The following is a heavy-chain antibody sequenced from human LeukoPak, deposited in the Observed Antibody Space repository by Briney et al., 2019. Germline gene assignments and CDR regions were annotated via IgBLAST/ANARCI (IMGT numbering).Heavy chain of an antibody. CDR3: ARAKDRYYYDSSGYVVLHAFDI. D-gene: IGHD3-22*01. Sequence: QAGGSLRLSCTASGFTFSSYAMSWVRQAPGKGLEWVSAISGSGGSTYYADSVKGRFTISRDNAKNSLYLQMNSLRAEDTAVYYCARAKDRYYYDSSGYVVLHAFDIWGQGTMVTVSS. CDR1: GFTFSSYA. V-gene: IGHV3-23*01. CDR2: ISGSGGST. J-gene: IGHJ3*02.